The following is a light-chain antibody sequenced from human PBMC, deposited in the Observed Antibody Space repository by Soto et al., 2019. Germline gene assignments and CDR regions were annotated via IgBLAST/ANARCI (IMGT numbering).Light chain of an antibody. CDR2: VKSDGSH. CDR1: SGHGNYV. V-gene: IGLV4-69*01. CDR3: QTWDTGIVV. J-gene: IGLJ2*01. Sequence: QPVLTQSPSACASLEASVKLTCSLSSGHGNYVIAWHQQQPEKGPRYLMKVKSDGSHSKGDGIPDRFSGSSSGAERYLAISSLQSEDEADYYCQTWDTGIVVFGGGTKVTVL.